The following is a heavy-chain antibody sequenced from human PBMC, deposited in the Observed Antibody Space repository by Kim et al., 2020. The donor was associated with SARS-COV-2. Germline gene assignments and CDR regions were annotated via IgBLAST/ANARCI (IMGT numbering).Heavy chain of an antibody. Sequence: ASVKVSCKVSGYTLTELSMHWVRQAPGKGLEWMGGFDPEDGETIYAQKFQGRVTMTEDTSTDTAYMELSSLRSEDTAVYYCATVGYYDSSGYRNYYYYYGMDVWGQGTTVTVSS. V-gene: IGHV1-24*01. CDR1: GYTLTELS. J-gene: IGHJ6*02. D-gene: IGHD3-22*01. CDR2: FDPEDGET. CDR3: ATVGYYDSSGYRNYYYYYGMDV.